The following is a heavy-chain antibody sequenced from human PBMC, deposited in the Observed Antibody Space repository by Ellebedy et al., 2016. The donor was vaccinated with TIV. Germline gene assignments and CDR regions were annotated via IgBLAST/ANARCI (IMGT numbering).Heavy chain of an antibody. Sequence: AASVKVSCKASGYTLMSYGICWVRQAPGQGLEWMGWVSPYDGNTNYAQKFQGRVTMTIDTFTGTGYMDLRNLRSDDTAVYYCAKEAYYDFWSGYEHDAFDIWGQGTMVTVSS. CDR2: VSPYDGNT. CDR3: AKEAYYDFWSGYEHDAFDI. CDR1: GYTLMSYG. D-gene: IGHD3-3*01. V-gene: IGHV1-18*01. J-gene: IGHJ3*02.